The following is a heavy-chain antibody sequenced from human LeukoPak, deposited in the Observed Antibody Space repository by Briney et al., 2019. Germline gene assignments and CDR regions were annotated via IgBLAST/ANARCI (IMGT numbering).Heavy chain of an antibody. CDR3: ARESLPLEEWEPHAFDI. V-gene: IGHV3-33*01. CDR2: IWYDGSNK. Sequence: PGGSLRLSCAASGFTFSSYGMHWVRQAPGKGLEWVAVIWYDGSNKYYADSVKGRFTISRDNSKNTLYLQMNSLRAEDTAVYYCARESLPLEEWEPHAFDIWGQGTMVTVSS. J-gene: IGHJ3*02. CDR1: GFTFSSYG. D-gene: IGHD1-26*01.